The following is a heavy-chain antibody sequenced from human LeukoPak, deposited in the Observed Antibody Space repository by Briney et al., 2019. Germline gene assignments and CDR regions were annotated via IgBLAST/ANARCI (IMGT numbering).Heavy chain of an antibody. CDR3: ARGDYGDFKTEGNAFDI. CDR1: GYTFTSYA. CDR2: INTNTGNP. D-gene: IGHD4-17*01. Sequence: GASVKVSCKASGYTFTSYAMNWVRQAPGQGLEWMGWINTNTGNPTYAQGFTGRFVFSLDTSVSTAYLQISSLKAEDTAVYYCARGDYGDFKTEGNAFDIWGQGTMVTVSS. V-gene: IGHV7-4-1*02. J-gene: IGHJ3*02.